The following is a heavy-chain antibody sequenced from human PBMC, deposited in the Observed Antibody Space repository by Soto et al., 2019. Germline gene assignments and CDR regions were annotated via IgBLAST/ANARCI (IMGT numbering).Heavy chain of an antibody. V-gene: IGHV3-48*02. Sequence: WGSLRLSCAASVFIFSYYSMNWVRQFPGKGLEWIAYIDGGSSAIHYTDSVKGRFTISRDNARNSLYLQMNSLRDEDTAVYYCTREGSWGRGTQVTVS. CDR3: TREGS. J-gene: IGHJ4*02. CDR1: VFIFSYYS. CDR2: IDGGSSAI.